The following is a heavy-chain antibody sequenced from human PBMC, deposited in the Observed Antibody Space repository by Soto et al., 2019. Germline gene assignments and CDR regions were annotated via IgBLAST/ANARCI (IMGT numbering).Heavy chain of an antibody. CDR1: GYTFTSYD. Sequence: ASVKVSCKSSGYTFTSYDINWVRQATGQGLEWMGWMNPNSGNTGYAQKFQGRVTMTRNTSISTAYMELSSLRSEDTAVYYCARDGIAAAGTYLHWGQGTLVTVSS. D-gene: IGHD6-13*01. CDR2: MNPNSGNT. V-gene: IGHV1-8*01. J-gene: IGHJ4*02. CDR3: ARDGIAAAGTYLH.